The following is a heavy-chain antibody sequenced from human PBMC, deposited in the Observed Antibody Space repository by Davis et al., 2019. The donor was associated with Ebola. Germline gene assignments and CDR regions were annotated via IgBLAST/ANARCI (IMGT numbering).Heavy chain of an antibody. Sequence: GESLKISCAASGFTFSSYAMSWVRQAPGKGLEWVSAISGSGGSTYYADSVKGRFTISRDNSKNTLYLQMNSLRAEDTAVYYCARVRWTSGYYFDPWGQGTLVTVSS. D-gene: IGHD3-22*01. CDR1: GFTFSSYA. V-gene: IGHV3-23*01. CDR2: ISGSGGST. CDR3: ARVRWTSGYYFDP. J-gene: IGHJ5*02.